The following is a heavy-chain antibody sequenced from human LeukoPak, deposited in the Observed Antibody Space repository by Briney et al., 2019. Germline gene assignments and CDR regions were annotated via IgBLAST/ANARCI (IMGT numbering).Heavy chain of an antibody. D-gene: IGHD6-13*01. J-gene: IGHJ4*02. CDR1: GYTFTSYD. V-gene: IGHV1-2*04. Sequence: ASVKVSCKASGYTFTSYDINWVRQATGQGLEWMGWINPNSGGTNYAQKFQGWVTMTRDTSITTAYMELSRLRSDDTAVYYCARDANYAAAAGTQYYFDYWGQGTLVTVSS. CDR2: INPNSGGT. CDR3: ARDANYAAAAGTQYYFDY.